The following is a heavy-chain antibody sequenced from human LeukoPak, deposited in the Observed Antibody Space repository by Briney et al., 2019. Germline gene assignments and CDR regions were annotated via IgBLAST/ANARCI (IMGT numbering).Heavy chain of an antibody. V-gene: IGHV4-61*02. Sequence: SETLSLTCTVSGGSISSGSYYWSWIRQPAGKGLEWIGRIYTSGSTNYNPSLKSRVTISVDPSKNQFSLKLSSVTAADTAVYYCARVAPVAAMNWFDPWGQGTLVTVSS. CDR3: ARVAPVAAMNWFDP. J-gene: IGHJ5*02. D-gene: IGHD2-15*01. CDR2: IYTSGST. CDR1: GGSISSGSYY.